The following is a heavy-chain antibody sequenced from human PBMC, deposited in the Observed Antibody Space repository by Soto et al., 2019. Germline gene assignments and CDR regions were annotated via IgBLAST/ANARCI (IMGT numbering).Heavy chain of an antibody. D-gene: IGHD1-26*01. J-gene: IGHJ4*02. V-gene: IGHV2-5*02. Sequence: GPKLGTATLSLTMTCTFPGFSLSTRGEGVGWIRQPPGKALEWLTLIYWDGDKHYSPSLKRRLTITKDTSKNQVVLTMTNMDPVDTATYYCARRLPSRMMGYDYWGQGTLVTVS. CDR2: IYWDGDK. CDR1: GFSLSTRGEG. CDR3: ARRLPSRMMGYDY.